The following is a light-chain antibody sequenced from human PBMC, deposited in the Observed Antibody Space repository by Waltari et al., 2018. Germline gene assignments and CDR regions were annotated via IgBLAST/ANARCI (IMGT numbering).Light chain of an antibody. CDR1: QSLLHSNGYNY. CDR3: MQALQTPLT. CDR2: LGS. V-gene: IGKV2-28*01. J-gene: IGKJ4*01. Sequence: DIVMTQSPLSLPVTPGEPASIPCRSSQSLLHSNGYNYLDWYLQKPGQSPQLLIYLGSNRASGVPDRFSGSASGTVFTLKISRVEAEDVGVYYCMQALQTPLTFGEGTKVETK.